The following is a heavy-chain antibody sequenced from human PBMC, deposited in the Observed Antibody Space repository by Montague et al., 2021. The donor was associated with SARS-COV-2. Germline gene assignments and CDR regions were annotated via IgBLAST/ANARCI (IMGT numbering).Heavy chain of an antibody. CDR1: GGSISSYY. Sequence: SETLSLTCTVSGGSISSYYWSWIRQPPGKGLEWIGYIYYSGSTNYNPSLKSRVTISVDTSKNQFSLKLSSVTAADTAVDYCAGGGDMNWFDPWGQGTLVTVSS. CDR2: IYYSGST. V-gene: IGHV4-59*01. CDR3: AGGGDMNWFDP. J-gene: IGHJ5*02. D-gene: IGHD2-21*01.